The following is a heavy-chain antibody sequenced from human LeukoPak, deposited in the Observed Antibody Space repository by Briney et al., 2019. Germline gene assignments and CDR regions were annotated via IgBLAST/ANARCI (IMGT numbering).Heavy chain of an antibody. V-gene: IGHV3-15*01. CDR2: IKSKTDGGTT. CDR1: GFTFSNAW. Sequence: PGGSLRLSCAASGFTFSNAWMSWVRQAPGKGLEWVGRIKSKTDGGTTDYAAPVKGRFTISRDDSKNTLYLQMNSLKTEDTAVYYRTTEPPDYYDSSGYSAFFDYWGQGTLVTVSS. D-gene: IGHD3-22*01. CDR3: TTEPPDYYDSSGYSAFFDY. J-gene: IGHJ4*02.